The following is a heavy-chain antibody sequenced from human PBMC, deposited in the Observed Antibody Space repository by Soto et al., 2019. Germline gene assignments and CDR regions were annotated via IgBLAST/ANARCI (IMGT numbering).Heavy chain of an antibody. V-gene: IGHV5-51*01. CDR2: IYPGDSDT. J-gene: IGHJ4*02. CDR3: ARRNFGWSFDF. Sequence: GESLKISCEAYGYSFSTYWIGWVRQMPGRGLEWMGIIYPGDSDTRYSPSFQGQATISADNSISTAYLQWSSLRASDTAMYYCARRNFGWSFDFWGPGTLVTVSS. D-gene: IGHD3-9*01. CDR1: GYSFSTYW.